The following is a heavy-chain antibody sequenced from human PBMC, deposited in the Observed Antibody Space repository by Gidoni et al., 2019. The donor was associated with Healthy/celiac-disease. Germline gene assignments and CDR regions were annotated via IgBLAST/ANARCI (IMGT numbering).Heavy chain of an antibody. Sequence: QVQLVESGGGVVQPGRSLRLSCAASGFTFSSYGMPWVRQAPGTGLEWVAVISYDGSNKYYADSVKGRFTISRDNSKNTLYLQMNSLRAEDTAVYYCAKIPPDRYSGYDYAGWVHDAFDIWGQGTMVTVSS. CDR1: GFTFSSYG. V-gene: IGHV3-30*18. CDR3: AKIPPDRYSGYDYAGWVHDAFDI. CDR2: ISYDGSNK. J-gene: IGHJ3*02. D-gene: IGHD5-12*01.